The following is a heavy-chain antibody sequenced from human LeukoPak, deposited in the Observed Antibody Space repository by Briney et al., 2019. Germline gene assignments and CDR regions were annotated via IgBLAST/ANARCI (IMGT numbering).Heavy chain of an antibody. D-gene: IGHD3-22*01. CDR1: GFTFSIYA. Sequence: GGSLRLSCAASGFTFSIYAMSWVRQAPGKGLQWVSSITSSGDGTYYADSVKGRFTISRDNSENMLYLQMNSLRVEDTAVYFCAKDRPNYYGSNGHYYRRDGDYWGQGTLGTVSS. CDR3: AKDRPNYYGSNGHYYRRDGDY. CDR2: ITSSGDGT. J-gene: IGHJ4*02. V-gene: IGHV3-23*01.